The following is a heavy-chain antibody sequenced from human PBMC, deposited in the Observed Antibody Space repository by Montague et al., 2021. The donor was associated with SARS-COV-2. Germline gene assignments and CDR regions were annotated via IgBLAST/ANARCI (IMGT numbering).Heavy chain of an antibody. CDR1: GDSTSCPNCY. CDR3: ARHRNYGDHSLDNWFHP. J-gene: IGHJ5*02. V-gene: IGHV4-39*01. D-gene: IGHD4-17*01. Sequence: SENLSLTCTVSGDSTSCPNCYWGWIRQPPGKGLDWIGTIYNSGTTYYNPSLKSRLTISIDTSKNQFSLKLSPVTAVDTAVYYCARHRNYGDHSLDNWFHPWGQGTLVTVSS. CDR2: IYNSGTT.